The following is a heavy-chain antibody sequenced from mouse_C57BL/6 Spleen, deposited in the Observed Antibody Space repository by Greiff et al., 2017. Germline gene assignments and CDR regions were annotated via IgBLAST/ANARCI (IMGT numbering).Heavy chain of an antibody. V-gene: IGHV5-4*01. CDR2: ISDGGSYT. CDR1: GFTFSSYA. J-gene: IGHJ2*01. D-gene: IGHD6-1*01. CDR3: ARDASHYY. Sequence: EVQGVESGGGLVKPGGSLKLSCAASGFTFSSYAMSWVRQTPEKRLEWVATISDGGSYTYYPDNVKGRFTISRDNAKNNLYLQMSHLKSEDTAMYYCARDASHYYWGQGTTLTVSS.